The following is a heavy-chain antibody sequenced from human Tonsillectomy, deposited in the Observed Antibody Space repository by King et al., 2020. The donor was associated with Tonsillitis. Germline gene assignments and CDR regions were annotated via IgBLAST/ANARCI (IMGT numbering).Heavy chain of an antibody. J-gene: IGHJ4*02. CDR3: ARPAGYCSSTSAGCYFEY. D-gene: IGHD2-2*01. CDR2: IYPGDSDT. CDR1: GYSFTSYW. V-gene: IGHV5-51*01. Sequence: QLVQSGAEVKKPGESLKISCKGSGYSFTSYWIGWVRQMPGKGLELMGIIYPGDSDTRYSPSFQGQVTFSADKSISTAYLQWSSLKASDTAMYYCARPAGYCSSTSAGCYFEYWGQGTLVTVSS.